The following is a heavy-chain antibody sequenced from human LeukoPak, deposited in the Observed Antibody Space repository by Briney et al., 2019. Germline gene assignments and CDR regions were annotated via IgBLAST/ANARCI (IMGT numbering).Heavy chain of an antibody. CDR1: GYTLTELS. Sequence: ASVKVSCKVSGYTLTELSMHWVRQAPGKGLEWMGGFDPEDGETIYAQKLQGRVTMTTDTSTSTAYMELRSLRSDDTAVYYCARKIFGVVIIDDQWGQGTLVTVSS. D-gene: IGHD3-3*01. CDR3: ARKIFGVVIIDDQ. J-gene: IGHJ5*02. V-gene: IGHV1-24*01. CDR2: FDPEDGET.